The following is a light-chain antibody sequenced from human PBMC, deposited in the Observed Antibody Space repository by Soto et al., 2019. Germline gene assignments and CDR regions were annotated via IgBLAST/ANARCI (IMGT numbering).Light chain of an antibody. CDR2: GAS. V-gene: IGKV3-20*01. J-gene: IGKJ5*01. CDR1: QSVRNNY. CDR3: QQYGNPRIT. Sequence: ETVLTQSPGTLSLSPGERATLSCRASQSVRNNYLAWYQQKPGQAPRLLISGASSRAAGIPDRFSGSGSETDFTLTISRLEPEDVALYFCQQYGNPRITFGQGTRLEIK.